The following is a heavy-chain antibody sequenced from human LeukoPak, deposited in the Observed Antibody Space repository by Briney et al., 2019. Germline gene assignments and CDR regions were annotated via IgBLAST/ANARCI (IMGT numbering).Heavy chain of an antibody. CDR1: GGSLSGYY. Sequence: PSETLSLTCAVSGGSLSGYYWSWIRQPPGKGLEWIGEINHSGSTNYNPSLKSRVTISVNTSKNQFSLKLSSVTAADTAVYYCARGSLYYDFWSGTNFDYWGQGTLVTVSS. J-gene: IGHJ4*02. V-gene: IGHV4-34*01. CDR2: INHSGST. CDR3: ARGSLYYDFWSGTNFDY. D-gene: IGHD3-3*01.